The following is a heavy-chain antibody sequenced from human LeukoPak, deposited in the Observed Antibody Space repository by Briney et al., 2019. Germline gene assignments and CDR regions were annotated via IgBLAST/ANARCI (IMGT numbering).Heavy chain of an antibody. CDR1: GFTFSSYT. CDR2: ISSSSSTK. CDR3: ARHARRMDV. V-gene: IGHV3-48*04. J-gene: IGHJ6*02. Sequence: GGSLRLSCAASGFTFSSYTMNWVRQAPGKGLEWVSYISSSSSTKYYADSVKGRFTISRDNAKNSLYLQMNSLRAEDTAVYYCARHARRMDVWGQGTTVTVSS.